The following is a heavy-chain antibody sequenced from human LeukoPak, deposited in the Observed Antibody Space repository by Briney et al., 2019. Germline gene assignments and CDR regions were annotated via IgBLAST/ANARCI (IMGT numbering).Heavy chain of an antibody. J-gene: IGHJ4*01. V-gene: IGHV3-23*01. D-gene: IGHD6-6*01. CDR1: GFTFSSYA. Sequence: GGSLRLSCAASGFTFSSYAMSWVRQAPGKGLEWVSAISGSGGSTYYADSVKGRFTISRDNSKNTLYLQMNSLRAEDTAVYYCARDHISSYYFDYWGHGTLVTVSS. CDR3: ARDHISSYYFDY. CDR2: ISGSGGST.